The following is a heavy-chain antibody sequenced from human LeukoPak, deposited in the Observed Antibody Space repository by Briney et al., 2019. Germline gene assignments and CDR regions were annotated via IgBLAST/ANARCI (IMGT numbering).Heavy chain of an antibody. CDR2: IKQEGSET. CDR1: ASTFSSTW. J-gene: IGHJ5*02. Sequence: GGCLRLSCAPSASTFSSTWTGSASQDRGKGLGWLANIKQEGSETYYVDSVKGRFTISRDKSNNTLYLQMNSLRAEDTAVYYCARDRVAAAGPTGYWFDPWGQGTLVTVSS. D-gene: IGHD6-13*01. CDR3: ARDRVAAAGPTGYWFDP. V-gene: IGHV3-7*01.